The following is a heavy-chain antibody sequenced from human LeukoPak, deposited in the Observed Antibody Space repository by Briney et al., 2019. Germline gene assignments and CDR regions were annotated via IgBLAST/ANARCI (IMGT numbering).Heavy chain of an antibody. Sequence: PGGSLRLSCAASGFTVSSNYMSWVRQAPGKGLEWVSLIYSGGSTYYADSVKGRFTISRDNAKNSLYLQMNSLRAEDTAVYYCARRDCDSIKCRGSNWFDPWGQGTLVSVSS. CDR2: IYSGGST. CDR3: ARRDCDSIKCRGSNWFDP. V-gene: IGHV3-66*04. J-gene: IGHJ5*02. D-gene: IGHD3-22*01. CDR1: GFTVSSNY.